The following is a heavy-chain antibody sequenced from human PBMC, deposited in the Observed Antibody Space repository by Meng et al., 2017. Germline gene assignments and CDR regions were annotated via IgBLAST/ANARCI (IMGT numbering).Heavy chain of an antibody. V-gene: IGHV4-59*01. D-gene: IGHD3-3*01. Sequence: QVQLQESGPGLVKPSETLSLTCTVSGGSISSYYWSWIRQPPGKGLEWIGYIYYSGSTNYNPSLKSRVTISVDTSKNQFSLKLSSVTAADTAVYYCAGGYDFWSGQYYFDYWGQGTLVTVSS. CDR3: AGGYDFWSGQYYFDY. CDR2: IYYSGST. CDR1: GGSISSYY. J-gene: IGHJ4*02.